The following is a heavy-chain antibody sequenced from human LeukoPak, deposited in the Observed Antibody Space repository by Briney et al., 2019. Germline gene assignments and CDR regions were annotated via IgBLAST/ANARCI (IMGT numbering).Heavy chain of an antibody. J-gene: IGHJ4*02. Sequence: PSETLSHTCTVSGGSISSYYWSWIRQPPGKGLEWIGYIYYSGSTNYNPSLKSRVTISVDTSKNQFSLKLSSVTAADTAVYYCARGGTEGVVRERNFDYWGQGTLVTVSS. D-gene: IGHD3-10*01. CDR3: ARGGTEGVVRERNFDY. CDR1: GGSISSYY. V-gene: IGHV4-59*01. CDR2: IYYSGST.